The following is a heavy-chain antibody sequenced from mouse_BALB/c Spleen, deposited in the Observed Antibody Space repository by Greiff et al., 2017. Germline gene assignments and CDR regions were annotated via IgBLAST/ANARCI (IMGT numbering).Heavy chain of an antibody. Sequence: EVQLQESGGGLVQPGGSLKLSCAASGFTFSSYTMSWVRQTPEKRLEWVAYISNGGGSTYYPDTVKGRFTISRDNAKNTLYLQMSSLKSEDTAMYYCARGGGPYAMDYWGQGTSVTVSS. J-gene: IGHJ4*01. CDR1: GFTFSSYT. CDR2: ISNGGGST. V-gene: IGHV5-12-2*01. CDR3: ARGGGPYAMDY.